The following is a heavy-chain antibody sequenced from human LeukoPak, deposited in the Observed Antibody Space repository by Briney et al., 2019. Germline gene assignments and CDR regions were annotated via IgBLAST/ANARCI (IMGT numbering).Heavy chain of an antibody. D-gene: IGHD2-8*02. V-gene: IGHV5-51*01. CDR2: IYPGDPDI. CDR3: VRLDGTGRWFDP. Sequence: GESLKISCRGSGYIFSSYWIGWGRQLPGKGVEGMGIIYPGDPDITYGPSLQSHVTISADTSISTAYLEWSSLKASDTAMYYCVRLDGTGRWFDPWGQGTLVTVSS. J-gene: IGHJ5*02. CDR1: GYIFSSYW.